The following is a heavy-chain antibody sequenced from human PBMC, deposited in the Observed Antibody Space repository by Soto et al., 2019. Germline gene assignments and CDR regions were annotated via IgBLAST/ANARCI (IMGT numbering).Heavy chain of an antibody. CDR2: IYSGGYT. CDR1: GFTVSNNY. CDR3: GTPPGGGGY. Sequence: EVQLVESGGGLIQPGGSLRLSCAVSGFTVSNNYMSWVRQAPGKGLEGVSVIYSGGYTAYGDSVKGRFTISRDNSKNTINLQINTRRATAPALVSWGTPPGGGGYWGQGTLVTVSS. D-gene: IGHD3-16*01. J-gene: IGHJ4*02. V-gene: IGHV3-53*01.